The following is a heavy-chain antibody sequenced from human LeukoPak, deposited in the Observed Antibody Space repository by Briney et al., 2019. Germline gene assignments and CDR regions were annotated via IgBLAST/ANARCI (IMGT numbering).Heavy chain of an antibody. D-gene: IGHD5-18*01. CDR3: ARDPYSNYFDY. CDR2: INPNTGGI. V-gene: IGHV1-2*02. Sequence: ASVKVSCKAPGYTFTAYYMHWVRQAPGQGLEWMGWINPNTGGINYAQKFQGRVTMTRDTSISAAYMELSRLRSDDTAVYYCARDPYSNYFDYWGQGTLVTVSS. CDR1: GYTFTAYY. J-gene: IGHJ4*02.